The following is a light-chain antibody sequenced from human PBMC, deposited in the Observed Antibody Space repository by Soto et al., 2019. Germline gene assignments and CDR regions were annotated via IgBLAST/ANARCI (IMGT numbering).Light chain of an antibody. CDR3: QQADSLPRT. CDR2: DAS. J-gene: IGKJ4*01. Sequence: EIVMTQSPATLSASPGETVTLSCRASQSVRSNLAWYQQKPGQAPRLLIYDASTMATGIPARFSGSGSGTEFTLTIKSLQSEDFATYYCQQADSLPRTFGGGTKVEIQ. V-gene: IGKV3-15*01. CDR1: QSVRSN.